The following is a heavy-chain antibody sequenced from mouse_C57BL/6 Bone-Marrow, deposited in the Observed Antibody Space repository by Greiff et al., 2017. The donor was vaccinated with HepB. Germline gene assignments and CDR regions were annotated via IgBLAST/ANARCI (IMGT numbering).Heavy chain of an antibody. CDR1: GFTFSDYY. J-gene: IGHJ1*03. D-gene: IGHD2-1*01. V-gene: IGHV5-16*01. CDR3: ARDPPYGNYWYFDV. CDR2: INYDGSST. Sequence: EVKLMESEGGLVQPGRSMKLSCTASGFTFSDYYMAWVRQVPEKGLEWVANINYDGSSTYYLDSLKSRFIISRDNAKNILYLQMSSLKSEDTATYYCARDPPYGNYWYFDVWGTGTTVTVSS.